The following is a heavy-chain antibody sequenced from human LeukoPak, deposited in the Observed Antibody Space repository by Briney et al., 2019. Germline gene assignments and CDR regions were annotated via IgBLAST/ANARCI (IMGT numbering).Heavy chain of an antibody. D-gene: IGHD4-11*01. CDR3: ARVPYSNYADPYFDY. J-gene: IGHJ4*02. Sequence: GASVKVSCKASGYTFTSYGISWVRQAPGQGLEWMGWISAYNGNTNYAQKLQGRVTMTTDTSTSTAYLQWSSLKASDTAMYYCARVPYSNYADPYFDYWGQGTLVTVSS. V-gene: IGHV1-18*01. CDR1: GYTFTSYG. CDR2: ISAYNGNT.